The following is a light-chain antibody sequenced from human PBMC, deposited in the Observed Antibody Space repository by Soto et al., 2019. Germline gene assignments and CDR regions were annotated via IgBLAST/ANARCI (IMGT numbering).Light chain of an antibody. CDR3: QQYGSSPPSWT. Sequence: ESVLTQSPGTLSLSPGERATLSCRASQSVSSSYLAWYQQKPGQAPRLLIYGASSRATGIPERFSGSGSGTDFTLTISRLEPEDFAVYYCQQYGSSPPSWTFGQGTKVEIK. CDR2: GAS. V-gene: IGKV3-20*01. CDR1: QSVSSSY. J-gene: IGKJ1*01.